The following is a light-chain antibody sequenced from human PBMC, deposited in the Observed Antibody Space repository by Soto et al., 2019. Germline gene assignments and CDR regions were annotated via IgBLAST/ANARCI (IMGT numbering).Light chain of an antibody. Sequence: EIVMTQSPATLSVSPGERASLSCRASQSVSSSLAWYQQTPGQAPRLLIYGASTRATGIPARFSGSGSGTEFTLTISRLQSEDFAVYYCQQYNTWPSYTFGQGTKLQVK. CDR1: QSVSSS. CDR2: GAS. CDR3: QQYNTWPSYT. V-gene: IGKV3-15*01. J-gene: IGKJ2*01.